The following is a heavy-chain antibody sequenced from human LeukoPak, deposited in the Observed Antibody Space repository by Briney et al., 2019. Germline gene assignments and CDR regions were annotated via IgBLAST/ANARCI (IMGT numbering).Heavy chain of an antibody. Sequence: SVKVSCKXSGGTFSSYAISWVRQAPGQGLEWMGRIIPIFGTANYAQKFQGKVTITTDESTSTAYMELSSLRSEDTAVYYCARDEGYCGGDCYSSGFDYWGQGTLVTVSS. V-gene: IGHV1-69*05. CDR1: GGTFSSYA. CDR2: IIPIFGTA. D-gene: IGHD2-21*02. CDR3: ARDEGYCGGDCYSSGFDY. J-gene: IGHJ4*02.